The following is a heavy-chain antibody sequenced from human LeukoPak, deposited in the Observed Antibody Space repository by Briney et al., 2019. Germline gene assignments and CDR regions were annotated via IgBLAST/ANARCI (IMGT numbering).Heavy chain of an antibody. CDR3: AKKGGYFDWAVPPHLSNYYYYGMDV. D-gene: IGHD3-9*01. CDR2: IIPILGIA. Sequence: ASVKVSCKASGGTFSSYAISWVRQAPGHGLEWMGRIIPILGIANYAQKFQGRVTITADKSASTAYMELSSLRSEDTAVYYCAKKGGYFDWAVPPHLSNYYYYGMDVWGQGTTVTVSS. V-gene: IGHV1-69*04. CDR1: GGTFSSYA. J-gene: IGHJ6*02.